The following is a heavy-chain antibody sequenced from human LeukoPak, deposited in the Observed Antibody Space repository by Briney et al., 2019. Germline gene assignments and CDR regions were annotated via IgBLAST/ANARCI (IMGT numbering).Heavy chain of an antibody. D-gene: IGHD4-11*01. V-gene: IGHV4-59*08. CDR3: ARQYDYSPENWFDP. Sequence: PSETLSLTCTVSGGSISSYYWSWIRQPPGKGLEWIGYIYYSGSTNYNPSLKSRVTISVDTSRNQFSLKLSSVTAADTAVYYCARQYDYSPENWFDPWGQGTLVTVSS. CDR1: GGSISSYY. J-gene: IGHJ5*02. CDR2: IYYSGST.